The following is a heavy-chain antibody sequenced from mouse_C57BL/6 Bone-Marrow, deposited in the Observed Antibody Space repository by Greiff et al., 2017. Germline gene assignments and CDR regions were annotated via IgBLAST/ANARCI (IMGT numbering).Heavy chain of an antibody. J-gene: IGHJ4*01. D-gene: IGHD2-4*01. Sequence: EVHLVESGGGLVKPGGSLKLSCAASGFTFSSYAMSWVRQTPEKRLEWVATISDGGSYTYYPDNVKGRFTISRDNAKNNLYLQMSHLKSEDTAMYYCARARDYDYSYAMDYWGQGTSLTVSS. V-gene: IGHV5-4*01. CDR1: GFTFSSYA. CDR3: ARARDYDYSYAMDY. CDR2: ISDGGSYT.